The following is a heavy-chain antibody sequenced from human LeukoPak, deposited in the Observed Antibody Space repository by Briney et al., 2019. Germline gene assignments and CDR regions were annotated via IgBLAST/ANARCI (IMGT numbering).Heavy chain of an antibody. D-gene: IGHD3-22*01. CDR2: ISSSSYI. Sequence: GGSLRLSCAASGFTFSSYSMNWVRQAPGKGLEWVSSISSSSYIYYADSVKGRFTISRDNAKNSLYLQMNSPRAEDTAVYYCARGTYYYDSSGYFFDYWGQGTLVTVSS. V-gene: IGHV3-21*01. CDR3: ARGTYYYDSSGYFFDY. CDR1: GFTFSSYS. J-gene: IGHJ4*02.